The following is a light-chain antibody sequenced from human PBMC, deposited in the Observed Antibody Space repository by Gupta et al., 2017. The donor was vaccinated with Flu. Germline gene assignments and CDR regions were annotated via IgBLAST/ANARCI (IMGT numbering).Light chain of an antibody. CDR2: DAS. CDR1: QSVRSY. CDR3: QQRSNWPLLT. V-gene: IGKV3-11*01. J-gene: IGKJ4*01. Sequence: EIVFTQSPATLSFSPGERATLSCRASQSVRSYLAWYQQKPGQAPRLLIYDASNRASGIPARFSGSGSGTYFTLTISSQEPEDFAVYYCQQRSNWPLLTFGGGTKVEIK.